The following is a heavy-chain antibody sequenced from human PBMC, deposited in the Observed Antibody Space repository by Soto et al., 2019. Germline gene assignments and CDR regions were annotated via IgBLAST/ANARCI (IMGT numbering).Heavy chain of an antibody. CDR2: ISAYNGNT. CDR3: ARDLSSGWTTNYYYYYGMDV. CDR1: GYTFTSYG. D-gene: IGHD6-19*01. Sequence: ASVKVSCKASGYTFTSYGISWVRQAPGQGLEWMGWISAYNGNTNYAQKLQGRVTMTTDTSTSTAYMELRSLRSDDTAVYYCARDLSSGWTTNYYYYYGMDVWGQGTTVTVSS. J-gene: IGHJ6*02. V-gene: IGHV1-18*01.